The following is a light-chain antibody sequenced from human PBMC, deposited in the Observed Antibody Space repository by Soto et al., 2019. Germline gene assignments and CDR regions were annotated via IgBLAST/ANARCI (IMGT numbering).Light chain of an antibody. V-gene: IGKV4-1*01. CDR3: QQYYTTPLT. J-gene: IGKJ4*01. Sequence: DIVMTQSPDSXXXSLGXXXXXXXXSXLXXXXXSXXXXXLAWYQQKSGQPPKLLIYWASTREPGVPDRFSGSGSGTYFTLTIDNVQPDDVAVYYCQQYYTTPLTFGGGTRVDIK. CDR1: LXXXXXSXXXXX. CDR2: WAS.